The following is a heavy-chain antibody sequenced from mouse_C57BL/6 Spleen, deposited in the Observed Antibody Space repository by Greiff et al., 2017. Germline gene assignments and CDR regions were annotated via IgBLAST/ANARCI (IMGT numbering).Heavy chain of an antibody. D-gene: IGHD1-1*01. CDR1: GFTFSSSA. V-gene: IGHV5-9-1*02. CDR2: ISSGGAYI. Sequence: EVKLVESGAGLVKPGGSLKLSCAASGFTFSSSAMSWVRQTPEKRLAWVAYISSGGAYIYYADTVKGRFTISRDTARNTLYLQMSSLKSEDTAMYYCTRVDGGAMDYWGQGTSVTVSS. J-gene: IGHJ4*01. CDR3: TRVDGGAMDY.